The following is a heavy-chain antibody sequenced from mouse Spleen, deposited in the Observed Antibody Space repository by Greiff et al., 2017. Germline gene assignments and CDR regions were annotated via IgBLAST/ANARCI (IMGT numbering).Heavy chain of an antibody. CDR2: ISSGGSYT. J-gene: IGHJ4*01. Sequence: EVQVVESGGGLVKPGGSLKLSCAASGFTFSSYAMSWVRQTPEKRLEWVATISSGGSYTYYPDSVKGRFTISRDNAKNTLYLQMSSLRSEDTAMYYCARRGGQRDYAMDYWGQGTSVTVSS. CDR1: GFTFSSYA. V-gene: IGHV5-9-3*01. CDR3: ARRGGQRDYAMDY.